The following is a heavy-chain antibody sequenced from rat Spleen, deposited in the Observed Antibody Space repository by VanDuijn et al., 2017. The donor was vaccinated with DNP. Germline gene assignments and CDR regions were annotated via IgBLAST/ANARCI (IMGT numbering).Heavy chain of an antibody. Sequence: EVQLVESGGGLVQPGNSLKLSCAASGFTFSDYAMAWVRQSPKKGLEWVATISTSGSRTYYPDSVKGRFTISRDNAKSTLYLQMDSLRSEDTATYYCATHMGLLQSYWGQGVMVTVSS. V-gene: IGHV5S10*01. CDR3: ATHMGLLQSY. CDR2: ISTSGSRT. J-gene: IGHJ2*01. D-gene: IGHD1-1*01. CDR1: GFTFSDYA.